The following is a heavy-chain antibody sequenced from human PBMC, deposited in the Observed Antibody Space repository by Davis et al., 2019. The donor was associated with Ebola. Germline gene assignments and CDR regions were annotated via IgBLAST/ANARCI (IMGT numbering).Heavy chain of an antibody. D-gene: IGHD2-15*01. V-gene: IGHV1-2*06. CDR1: GYTFTGYY. J-gene: IGHJ4*02. CDR2: INPGSGGT. CDR3: ATSPFSESSPVVVY. Sequence: SVKVSCKASGYTFTGYYLHWVRQAPGQGLEWMGRINPGSGGTNYVQKFQGRVTMTRDTSIDTAYMELNRLRSDDTAVYYCATSPFSESSPVVVYWGQGTLVTVSP.